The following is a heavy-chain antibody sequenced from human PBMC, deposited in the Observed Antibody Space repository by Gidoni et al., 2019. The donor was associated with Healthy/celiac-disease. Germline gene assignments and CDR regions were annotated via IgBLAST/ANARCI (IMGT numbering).Heavy chain of an antibody. CDR1: GGSFSGYY. CDR3: ARGVVVVVAATPDYYYYYMDV. CDR2: INRSGST. V-gene: IGHV4-34*01. Sequence: QVQLQQWGAGLLKPSETLSLTCAVYGGSFSGYYWSWIRQPPGKGLEWIGEINRSGSTNYNPSLKSRVTISVDTSKNQFSLKLSSVTAADTAVHYCARGVVVVVAATPDYYYYYMDVWGKGTTVTVSS. D-gene: IGHD2-15*01. J-gene: IGHJ6*03.